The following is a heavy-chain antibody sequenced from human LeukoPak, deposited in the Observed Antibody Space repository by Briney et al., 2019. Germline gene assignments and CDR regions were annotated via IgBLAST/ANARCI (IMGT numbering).Heavy chain of an antibody. CDR2: TYYRSKWYN. CDR1: GDSVSNNSAA. CDR3: ARLVTMVRGHYVYYYYGMDV. Sequence: SQTLSLTCAISGDSVSNNSAAWNWIRQSPSRGLEWLGRTYYRSKWYNDYAVYVKSRININPDTSKNQFSLQLNSVTPEDTDVYYCARLVTMVRGHYVYYYYGMDVWGKGTTVTVSS. V-gene: IGHV6-1*01. J-gene: IGHJ6*04. D-gene: IGHD3-10*01.